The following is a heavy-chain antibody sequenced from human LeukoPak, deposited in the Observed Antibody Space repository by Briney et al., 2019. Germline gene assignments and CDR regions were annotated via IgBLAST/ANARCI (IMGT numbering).Heavy chain of an antibody. V-gene: IGHV1-2*02. CDR2: INPNSGGT. CDR1: GYTLKAYY. CDR3: AKARGVYCSSISCYDCDV. J-gene: IGHJ6*04. D-gene: IGHD2-2*01. Sequence: GASVKVSCKASGYTLKAYYIHWARQAPGQGLEWMGWINPNSGGTNYAQKFQGRVTLTRDTSITTAYMEVSRLRSDDTAVYYCAKARGVYCSSISCYDCDVWGKGTTVTVSS.